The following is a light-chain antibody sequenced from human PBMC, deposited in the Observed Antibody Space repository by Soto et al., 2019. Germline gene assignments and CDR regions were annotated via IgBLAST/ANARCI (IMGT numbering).Light chain of an antibody. Sequence: DIQMTQSPSTLSASVGDPVTVTCRTSQSVSGGLAWYQQKAGEVTKLLIYDASALRRRVTSRYSSSGSWTKFTLPSAGLQPDYFAPYDCQPYETCSGTFDPGPEVEI. CDR2: DAS. J-gene: IGKJ1*01. CDR3: QPYETCSGT. V-gene: IGKV1-5*01. CDR1: QSVSGG.